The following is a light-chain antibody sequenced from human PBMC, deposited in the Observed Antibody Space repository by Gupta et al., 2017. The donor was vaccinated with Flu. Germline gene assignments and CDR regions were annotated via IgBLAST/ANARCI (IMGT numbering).Light chain of an antibody. Sequence: RSFLSASIGDRVTFACRASQGSSNYIAWYQQNPGKAPNLLSYAASTLQRGVPTRVSGSGSGTEFSLTSSSLQPEEFATYDGQQLSKHPRTFGAGTKVEIK. V-gene: IGKV1-9*01. CDR3: QQLSKHPRT. CDR2: AAS. CDR1: QGSSNY. J-gene: IGKJ4*01.